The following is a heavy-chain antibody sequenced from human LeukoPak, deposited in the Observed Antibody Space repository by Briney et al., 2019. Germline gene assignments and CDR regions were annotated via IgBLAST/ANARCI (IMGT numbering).Heavy chain of an antibody. Sequence: GGSLRLSCAASGSTFSGSALHWVRQTPGKGLEWVSSITSYRRDTYYADSVKGRFTISRDNSKSTLSLQMNSLRAEDSAIYYCAKGTLEHCTGAICYPFDYWGQGSLVTVSS. CDR1: GSTFSGSA. CDR3: AKGTLEHCTGAICYPFDY. J-gene: IGHJ4*02. CDR2: ITSYRRDT. V-gene: IGHV3-23*01. D-gene: IGHD2-8*02.